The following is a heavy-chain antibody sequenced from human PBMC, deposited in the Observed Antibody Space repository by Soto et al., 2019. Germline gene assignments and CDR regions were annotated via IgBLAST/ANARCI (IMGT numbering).Heavy chain of an antibody. Sequence: ASVKVSCKASGYTFTSYDINWVRQATGQGLEWVGWMNPNSGNTGYAQKFQGRVTMTRNTSISTAYMELSSLRSEDTAVYYCARVRGYCSGGSCYDAFDIWGQGTMVTVS. CDR3: ARVRGYCSGGSCYDAFDI. CDR1: GYTFTSYD. CDR2: MNPNSGNT. D-gene: IGHD2-15*01. V-gene: IGHV1-8*01. J-gene: IGHJ3*02.